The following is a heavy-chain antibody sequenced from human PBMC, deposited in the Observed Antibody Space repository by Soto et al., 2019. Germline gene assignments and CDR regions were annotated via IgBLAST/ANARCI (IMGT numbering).Heavy chain of an antibody. CDR1: GFTFSSYA. CDR3: ARDPGYSYGHGWFDP. J-gene: IGHJ5*02. D-gene: IGHD5-18*01. V-gene: IGHV3-30-3*01. Sequence: GGSLRLSCAASGFTFSSYAMHWVRQAPGKGLEWVAVISYDGSNKYYADSVKGRFTISRDNSKNTLYLQMNSLRAEDTAVYYCARDPGYSYGHGWFDPWGQG. CDR2: ISYDGSNK.